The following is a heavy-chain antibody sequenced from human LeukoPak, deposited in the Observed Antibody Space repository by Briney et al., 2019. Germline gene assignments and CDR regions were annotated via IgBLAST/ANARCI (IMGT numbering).Heavy chain of an antibody. CDR2: ISYDGRTI. CDR1: GFTFSNYG. J-gene: IGHJ4*02. Sequence: PGGSPRLSCAASGFTFSNYGLHWVRQAPGKGLEWVAVISYDGRTIYYAASVKGRFSISRDNSKNTLYLQMNSLRADDTAMYYCAKEFCGGACYSDYFDSWGQGTLVTVSS. V-gene: IGHV3-30*18. CDR3: AKEFCGGACYSDYFDS. D-gene: IGHD2-21*02.